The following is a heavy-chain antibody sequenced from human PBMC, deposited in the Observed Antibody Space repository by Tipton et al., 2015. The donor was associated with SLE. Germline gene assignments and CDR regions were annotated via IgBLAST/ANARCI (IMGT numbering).Heavy chain of an antibody. D-gene: IGHD3-10*01. CDR2: TYHSGST. V-gene: IGHV4-38-2*02. CDR3: AREGAGSDAFDI. CDR1: GYSISSGSY. Sequence: TLSLTCTVSGYSISSGSYWGWIRQPPGKGLEWLGNTYHSGSTYYNPSLRGRVDLSVDTSKNQVSLSLTSLTAADTAVYYCAREGAGSDAFDIWGQGTMVTVSS. J-gene: IGHJ3*02.